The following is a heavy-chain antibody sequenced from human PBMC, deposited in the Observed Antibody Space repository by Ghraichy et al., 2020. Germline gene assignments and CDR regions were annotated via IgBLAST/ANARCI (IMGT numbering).Heavy chain of an antibody. CDR3: AKGRGYCSGGSCYFRATVYYFDY. D-gene: IGHD2-15*01. Sequence: GGSLRLSCAASGFTFSSYAMSWVRQAPGKGLEWVSAISGSGGSTYYADSVKGRFTISRNNSKNTLYLQMNSLRAEDTAVYYGAKGRGYCSGGSCYFRATVYYFDYWGQGTLVTVSS. J-gene: IGHJ4*02. V-gene: IGHV3-23*01. CDR1: GFTFSSYA. CDR2: ISGSGGST.